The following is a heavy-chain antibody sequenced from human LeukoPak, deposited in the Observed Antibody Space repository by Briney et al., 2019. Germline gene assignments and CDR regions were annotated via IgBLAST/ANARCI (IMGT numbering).Heavy chain of an antibody. V-gene: IGHV4-39*07. Sequence: SETLSLTCTVSGGSISSSSYYWGWIRQPPGKGLEWIGSIYYSGSTYYNPSLKSRVTISVDTSKNQFSLKLSSVTAADTAVYYCARNGGNSDFDYWGQGTLVTVSS. CDR2: IYYSGST. J-gene: IGHJ4*02. CDR3: ARNGGNSDFDY. D-gene: IGHD4-23*01. CDR1: GGSISSSSYY.